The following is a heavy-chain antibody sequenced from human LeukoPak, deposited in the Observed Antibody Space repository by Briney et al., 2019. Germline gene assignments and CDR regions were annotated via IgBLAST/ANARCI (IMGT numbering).Heavy chain of an antibody. V-gene: IGHV3-64*01. CDR3: ARDFYYDSSGPYFYYGMDV. Sequence: GRSLRLSCAASGFTFSSYALHWVRRAPGKGLEYVSGISSNGGSTYYANSVQGRFTISRDNSKNTLYLQMGSLGAEDMAVYYCARDFYYDSSGPYFYYGMDVWGQGTTVTVSS. CDR1: GFTFSSYA. CDR2: ISSNGGST. D-gene: IGHD3-22*01. J-gene: IGHJ6*02.